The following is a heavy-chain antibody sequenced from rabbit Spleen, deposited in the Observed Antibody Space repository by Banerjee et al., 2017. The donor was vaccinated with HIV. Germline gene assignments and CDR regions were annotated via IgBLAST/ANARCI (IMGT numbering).Heavy chain of an antibody. J-gene: IGHJ4*01. CDR2: IYTGGSGGI. Sequence: QEQLEESGGGLVKPGGTLTLTCTVSGFSFSNYYYIYWVRQAPGKGLEWIGCIYTGGSGGIYYASWAKGRFTISKTSSTTVPLQMTSLTAADTATYFCGRSSYAGYAGNDYGINLRCPGTLVTVS. CDR3: GRSSYAGYAGNDYGINL. CDR1: GFSFSNYYY. D-gene: IGHD4-2*01. V-gene: IGHV1S45*01.